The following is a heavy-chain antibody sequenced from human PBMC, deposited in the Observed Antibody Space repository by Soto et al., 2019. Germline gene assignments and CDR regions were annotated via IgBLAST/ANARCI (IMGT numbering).Heavy chain of an antibody. CDR3: ARMYNSGFYRPEGDYYFYGMDV. D-gene: IGHD6-19*01. J-gene: IGHJ6*04. CDR1: GASIRDYH. V-gene: IGHV4-4*07. Sequence: PSETLSLTCSVSGASIRDYHWSWVRQPAGKGLEWIGRLYIGGSTKYNPSLKSRVTMSADTSVNQFSLTLRSVTAADTAIYYCARMYNSGFYRPEGDYYFYGMDVWGKGTTVTVSS. CDR2: LYIGGST.